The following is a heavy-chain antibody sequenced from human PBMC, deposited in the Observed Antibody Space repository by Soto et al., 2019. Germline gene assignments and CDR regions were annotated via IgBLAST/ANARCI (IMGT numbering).Heavy chain of an antibody. CDR2: IKSKTDGGTT. CDR1: GFTFSNAW. V-gene: IGHV3-15*01. Sequence: GGSLRLSCAASGFTFSNAWMSWVRQAPGKGLEWVGRIKSKTDGGTTDYAAPVKGRFTISRDDSKNTLYLQMNSLKTEDTAVYYCTKGRYFDQSEGNWFDPGGQGTLVAVSS. J-gene: IGHJ5*01. CDR3: TKGRYFDQSEGNWFDP. D-gene: IGHD3-9*01.